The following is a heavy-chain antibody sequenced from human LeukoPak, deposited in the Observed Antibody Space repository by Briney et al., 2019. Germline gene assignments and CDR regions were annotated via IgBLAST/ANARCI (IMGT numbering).Heavy chain of an antibody. CDR2: INSDGSST. CDR1: GFTFSSYW. J-gene: IGHJ5*02. CDR3: ARDWGYYYDSSGYYNWFDP. D-gene: IGHD3-22*01. Sequence: GGSLRLSCAASGFTFSSYWMHWVRQAPGKGRVWVSRINSDGSSTSYADSVKGRFTISRDNAKNTLYLQMNSLRAEDTAVYYCARDWGYYYDSSGYYNWFDPWGQGTLVTVSS. V-gene: IGHV3-74*01.